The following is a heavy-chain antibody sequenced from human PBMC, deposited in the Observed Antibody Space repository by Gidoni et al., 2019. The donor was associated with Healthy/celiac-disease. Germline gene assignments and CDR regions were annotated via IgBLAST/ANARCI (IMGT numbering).Heavy chain of an antibody. CDR3: TTDITMIVVSPHAFDI. J-gene: IGHJ3*02. V-gene: IGHV3-15*01. Sequence: EVQLVESGGGLVKPGGYVRLACAASGFTFSSAWMIWVRQAPGKGLEWIGRIKSKTDGGTTDYAAPVKGRLTISRDDSKNTLYLQMNSLKTEDTAVYYCTTDITMIVVSPHAFDIWGQGTMVTVSS. D-gene: IGHD3-22*01. CDR1: GFTFSSAW. CDR2: IKSKTDGGTT.